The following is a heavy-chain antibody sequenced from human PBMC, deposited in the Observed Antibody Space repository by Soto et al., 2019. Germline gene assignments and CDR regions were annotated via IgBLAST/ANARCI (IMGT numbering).Heavy chain of an antibody. Sequence: KFQGRVTITRDTSASTAYMELSSLRSEDTAVYYCARGPLTTVTTPLFDIWGQGTMVTVSS. J-gene: IGHJ3*02. V-gene: IGHV1-3*01. D-gene: IGHD4-17*01. CDR3: ARGPLTTVTTPLFDI.